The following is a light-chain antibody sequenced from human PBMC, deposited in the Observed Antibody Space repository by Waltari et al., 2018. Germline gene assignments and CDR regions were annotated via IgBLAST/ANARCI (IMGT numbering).Light chain of an antibody. Sequence: QTVVTQEPSLTVSPGGTITLTCASNTGAVTSGYFPNWFQQKPGQAPRALIYITTSRHSWTPALCSGSLLGGKAALTLSGVQPEDEAEYYCLLYYGGQGVFGTGTKVTVL. J-gene: IGLJ1*01. CDR1: TGAVTSGYF. CDR2: ITT. CDR3: LLYYGGQGV. V-gene: IGLV7-43*01.